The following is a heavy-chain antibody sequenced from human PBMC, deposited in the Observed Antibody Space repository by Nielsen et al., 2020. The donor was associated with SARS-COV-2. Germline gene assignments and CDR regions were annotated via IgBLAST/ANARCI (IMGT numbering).Heavy chain of an antibody. CDR1: GFTFSSYA. CDR3: ARLSNFWSGYNDY. D-gene: IGHD3-3*01. Sequence: GESLKISCVASGFTFSSYAMHWVRQAPGKGLEWVAVISYDGSNKYYADSVKGRFTISRDNSKNTLFLQMDSLTADDTAVYFCARLSNFWSGYNDYWGQGTLVIVSS. CDR2: ISYDGSNK. V-gene: IGHV3-30-3*01. J-gene: IGHJ4*02.